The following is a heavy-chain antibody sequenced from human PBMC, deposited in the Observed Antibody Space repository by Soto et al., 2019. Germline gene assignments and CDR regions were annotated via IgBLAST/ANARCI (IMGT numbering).Heavy chain of an antibody. Sequence: EVQLLESGVGLVQPGGSLRLSCVVSGFTFSSCDMIWVRQTPWKGLEWVSTVGFTGSPTAYADSVKGRFTIYRDNSRNTLYLQMNSLKAQEPAIYYCVKRPGSRRHFEYGGQGTLVTVS. CDR1: GFTFSSCD. V-gene: IGHV3-23*01. CDR2: VGFTGSPT. D-gene: IGHD1-26*01. CDR3: VKRPGSRRHFEY. J-gene: IGHJ4*02.